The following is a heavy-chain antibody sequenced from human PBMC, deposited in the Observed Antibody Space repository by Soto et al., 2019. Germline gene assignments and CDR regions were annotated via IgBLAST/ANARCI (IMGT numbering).Heavy chain of an antibody. D-gene: IGHD1-1*01. CDR1: GFTFSSYA. Sequence: GGSLRLSCAASGFTFSSYAMSWVRQAPGKGLEWVSAISGSGGSTYYADSVKGRFTISRDNSKNTLYLQMNSLRAEDTAVYYCAKDLGGLERPEYYYYYMDVWGKGTTVTVSS. V-gene: IGHV3-23*01. CDR2: ISGSGGST. J-gene: IGHJ6*03. CDR3: AKDLGGLERPEYYYYYMDV.